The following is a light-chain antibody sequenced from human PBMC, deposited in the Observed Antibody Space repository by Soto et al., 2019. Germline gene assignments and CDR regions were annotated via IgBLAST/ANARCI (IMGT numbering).Light chain of an antibody. Sequence: EIVLTQSPGTLSLSPGERSTLSCRASQILSSNYLAWYQQKPGQAPRLLIYGASRRATGIPDRFSGSGSGTNFTLAIRRLEPEDSAVYYCQQYGGSPSITFGQGTRLEIK. CDR2: GAS. V-gene: IGKV3-20*01. J-gene: IGKJ5*01. CDR1: QILSSNY. CDR3: QQYGGSPSIT.